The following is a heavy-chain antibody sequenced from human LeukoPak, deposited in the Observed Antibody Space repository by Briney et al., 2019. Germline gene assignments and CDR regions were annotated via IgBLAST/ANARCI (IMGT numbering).Heavy chain of an antibody. CDR3: TRHNYDRSGYGAFDI. V-gene: IGHV3-49*04. CDR1: GFTFGDYA. CDR2: SRSKVYGGTA. Sequence: PGRSLRLSCTASGFTFGDYAMSWVRQAPGKGLEWVGSSRSKVYGGTAEYAASVKGRFTISRDESRNIAYVQMNSLKTEDTAVYYCTRHNYDRSGYGAFDIWGQGTMVTVSS. D-gene: IGHD3-22*01. J-gene: IGHJ3*02.